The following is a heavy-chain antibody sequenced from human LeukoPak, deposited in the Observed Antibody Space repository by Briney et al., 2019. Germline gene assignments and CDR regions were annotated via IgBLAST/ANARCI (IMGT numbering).Heavy chain of an antibody. D-gene: IGHD4-11*01. CDR2: IWYDGSNK. J-gene: IGHJ4*02. CDR1: GFTFSGDG. CDR3: ARDPTVTSTAYDY. V-gene: IGHV3-33*01. Sequence: GGSLTLSWAASGFTFSGDGMRWVRQVPGKWLEWVAVIWYDGSNKYYADSVKGRFTISRDNSKNTLYLQMNSLGAEDTAVYYCARDPTVTSTAYDYWGQGTLVTVSS.